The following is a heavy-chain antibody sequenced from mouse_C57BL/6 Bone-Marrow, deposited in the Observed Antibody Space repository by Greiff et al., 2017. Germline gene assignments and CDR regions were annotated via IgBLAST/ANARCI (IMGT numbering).Heavy chain of an antibody. CDR3: ASAHYYGSSLYYYAMDY. CDR1: GYTFTSYW. J-gene: IGHJ4*01. Sequence: VQLQQPGAELVKPGASVKLSCKASGYTFTSYWMHWVKQRPGQGLEWIGMIHPNSGSTNYNEKFKSKATLTVDKSSSTAYMQLSSLTSEDSAVYYCASAHYYGSSLYYYAMDYWGQGTSVTVSS. CDR2: IHPNSGST. V-gene: IGHV1-64*01. D-gene: IGHD1-1*01.